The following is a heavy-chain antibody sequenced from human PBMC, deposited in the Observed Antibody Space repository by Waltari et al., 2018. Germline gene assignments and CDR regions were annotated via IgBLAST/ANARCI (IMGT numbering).Heavy chain of an antibody. V-gene: IGHV4-39*02. D-gene: IGHD5-12*01. CDR3: ATYIGASIGTAAFDV. Sequence: QLQLQESGPGLGKPSETLSLTCNVSGGSITSNRHYWAWIRPPPGQGLEWIATVSYNGATYSSPSLKSRVTVSRDTSKNHLSLKLGSVTAADTAVYYCATYIGASIGTAAFDVWGQGTMVTVSS. CDR2: VSYNGAT. J-gene: IGHJ3*01. CDR1: GGSITSNRHY.